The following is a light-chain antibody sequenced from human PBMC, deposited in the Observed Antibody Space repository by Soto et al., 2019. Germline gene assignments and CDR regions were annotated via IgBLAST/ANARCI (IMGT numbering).Light chain of an antibody. CDR1: QTITGSY. CDR2: GAS. V-gene: IGKV3-20*01. CDR3: QQYGGSPRT. Sequence: EIVLTQSPGIMSLSSGERATLSCRASQTITGSYLAWYQQKPGQAPRLLIYGASVRATGIPDRFSGSGSGTEFTLTISRVEPEDFAVYYCQQYGGSPRTFGQGTKVEIK. J-gene: IGKJ1*01.